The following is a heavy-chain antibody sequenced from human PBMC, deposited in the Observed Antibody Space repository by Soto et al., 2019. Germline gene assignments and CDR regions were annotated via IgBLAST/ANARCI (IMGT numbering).Heavy chain of an antibody. J-gene: IGHJ6*02. CDR3: ARGIGVRTYYYGSGSYSRYYYYGMDV. Sequence: PSETLSLTCAVYGGSFSGYYWSWIRQPPGKGLEWIGEINHSGSTNYNPSLKSRVTISVDTSKNQFSLKLSSVTAADTAVYYCARGIGVRTYYYGSGSYSRYYYYGMDVWGQGTTVTVSS. D-gene: IGHD3-10*01. CDR2: INHSGST. V-gene: IGHV4-34*01. CDR1: GGSFSGYY.